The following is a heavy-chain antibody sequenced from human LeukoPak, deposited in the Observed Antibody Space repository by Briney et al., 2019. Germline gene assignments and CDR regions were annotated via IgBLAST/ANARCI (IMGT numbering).Heavy chain of an antibody. CDR3: ARDDSGDDAFDI. CDR2: IIPIFGTA. D-gene: IGHD1-14*01. J-gene: IGHJ3*02. V-gene: IGHV1-69*13. Sequence: ASVKVSCKASGGTFSSYAISWVRQAPGQGLEWMGGIIPIFGTANYAQKFQGRVTITADESTSTAYMELRSLRSDDTAVYYCARDDSGDDAFDIWGQGTMVTVSS. CDR1: GGTFSSYA.